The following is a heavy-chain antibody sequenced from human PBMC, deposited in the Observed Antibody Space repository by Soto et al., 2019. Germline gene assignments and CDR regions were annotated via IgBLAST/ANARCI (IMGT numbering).Heavy chain of an antibody. V-gene: IGHV1-18*01. Sequence: ASVKVSCKAYDYTFINHGVSWVRQAPGQGLEWMGWISAYNGNTNYAQKLQGRVTMTTDTSTSTAYMELRSLRSDDTAVYYCARGYSGYRDAFDIWGQGTMVTVSS. J-gene: IGHJ3*02. CDR1: DYTFINHG. CDR3: ARGYSGYRDAFDI. CDR2: ISAYNGNT. D-gene: IGHD5-12*01.